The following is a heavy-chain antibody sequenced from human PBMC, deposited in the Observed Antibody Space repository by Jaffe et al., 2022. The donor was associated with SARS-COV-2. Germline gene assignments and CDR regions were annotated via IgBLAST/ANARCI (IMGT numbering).Heavy chain of an antibody. CDR3: ARDRYCSGGSCWVAWLDP. CDR1: GGSISSGSYY. CDR2: IYTSGST. V-gene: IGHV4-61*02. D-gene: IGHD2-15*01. J-gene: IGHJ5*02. Sequence: QVQLQESGPGLVKPSQTLSLTCTVSGGSISSGSYYWSWIRQPAGKGLEWIGRIYTSGSTNYNPSLKSRVTISVDTSKNQFSLKLSSVTAADTAVYYCARDRYCSGGSCWVAWLDPWGQGTLVTVSS.